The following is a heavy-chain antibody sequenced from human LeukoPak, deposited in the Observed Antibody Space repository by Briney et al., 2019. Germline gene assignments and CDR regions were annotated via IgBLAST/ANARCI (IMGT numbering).Heavy chain of an antibody. Sequence: MTSETLSLTCTVSGGSISSYYWSWIRQPPGKGLEWIGYIYYSGSTNYNPSLKSRVTISVDTSKNQFSLKLSSVTAADTAVYYCARRARWQQLVRGAFDIWGQGTMVTVSS. CDR1: GGSISSYY. D-gene: IGHD6-13*01. CDR2: IYYSGST. J-gene: IGHJ3*02. V-gene: IGHV4-59*12. CDR3: ARRARWQQLVRGAFDI.